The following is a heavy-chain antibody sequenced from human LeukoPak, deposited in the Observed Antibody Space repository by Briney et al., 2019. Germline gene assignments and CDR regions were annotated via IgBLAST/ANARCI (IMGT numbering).Heavy chain of an antibody. CDR1: GYTFTSYY. Sequence: ASVKVSCKASGYTFTSYYMHWVRQAPGQGLEWMGIINPSGGSTSYAQKFQGRVTMTRDTSTSTVYMELSSLRSEDTAVYYCARVSLGDYDPNYFDYWGQGTLVTVSS. D-gene: IGHD4-17*01. CDR3: ARVSLGDYDPNYFDY. V-gene: IGHV1-46*01. J-gene: IGHJ4*02. CDR2: INPSGGST.